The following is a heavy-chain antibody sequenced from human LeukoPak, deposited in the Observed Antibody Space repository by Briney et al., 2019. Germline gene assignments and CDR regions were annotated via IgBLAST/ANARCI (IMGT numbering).Heavy chain of an antibody. D-gene: IGHD4-11*01. Sequence: GGSLRLSCAASGFTFSSYSMNWVRQAPGEGLEWVSSISSSSSYIYYADSVKGRFTISRDNAKNSRYLQMNSLRAEDTAVYYCARDSTVTADYWGQGTLVTASS. CDR3: ARDSTVTADY. V-gene: IGHV3-21*01. CDR1: GFTFSSYS. J-gene: IGHJ4*02. CDR2: ISSSSSYI.